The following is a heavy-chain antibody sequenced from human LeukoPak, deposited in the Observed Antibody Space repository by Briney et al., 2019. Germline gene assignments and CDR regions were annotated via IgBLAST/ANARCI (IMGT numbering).Heavy chain of an antibody. CDR2: IIPILGIA. CDR1: GYTFTSYG. Sequence: SVKVSCKASGYTFTSYGISWVRQAPGQGLEWMGRIIPILGIANYAQKFQGRVTITADKSTSTAYMELSSLRSEDTAVYYCARDLVVVAKDYYYGMDVWGQGTTVTVSS. D-gene: IGHD2-15*01. J-gene: IGHJ6*02. V-gene: IGHV1-69*04. CDR3: ARDLVVVAKDYYYGMDV.